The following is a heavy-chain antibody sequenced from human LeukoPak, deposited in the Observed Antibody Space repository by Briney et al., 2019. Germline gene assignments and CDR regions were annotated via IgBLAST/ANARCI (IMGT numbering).Heavy chain of an antibody. CDR3: ARLRVAGKEVNLDY. Sequence: SETLSPTCTVSGGSISSYYWRWIRQPPGKGLEWIGYIYYSGSTNYNPSLKSRVTISVDTSKNQFSLKLSSVTAADTAVYYCARLRVAGKEVNLDYWGQGTLVTVSS. CDR2: IYYSGST. CDR1: GGSISSYY. V-gene: IGHV4-59*08. J-gene: IGHJ4*02. D-gene: IGHD6-19*01.